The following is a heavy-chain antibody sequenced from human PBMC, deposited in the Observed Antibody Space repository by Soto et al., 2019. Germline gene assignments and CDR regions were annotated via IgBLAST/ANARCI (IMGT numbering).Heavy chain of an antibody. D-gene: IGHD2-2*01. CDR1: GFTFSSYA. CDR3: AKRYCSSASCPISYFYRAV. CDR2: ISGSGGST. Sequence: EVQLLESGGGLVQPGGSLRLSCAASGFTFSSYAMSWVRQAPGKGLEWVSGISGSGGSTYYADSVKGRFTVSRDNSKNTLYLQMNSLRVEDTAVFYCAKRYCSSASCPISYFYRAVWGKGTTVTVSS. J-gene: IGHJ6*03. V-gene: IGHV3-23*01.